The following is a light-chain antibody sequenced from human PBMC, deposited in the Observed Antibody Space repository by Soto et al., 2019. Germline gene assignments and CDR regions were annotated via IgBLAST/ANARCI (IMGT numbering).Light chain of an antibody. J-gene: IGKJ1*01. V-gene: IGKV3-11*01. Sequence: EIVMTQSPATLSVSPGERATLSCRASQSVDSSYLAWYHQRPGQAPRLLIYGASNRATGIPARFSGSGSGTDFTLTISDLEPEDFAVYYCQQHSHWPPWTFGQGTKVDIK. CDR2: GAS. CDR3: QQHSHWPPWT. CDR1: QSVDSSY.